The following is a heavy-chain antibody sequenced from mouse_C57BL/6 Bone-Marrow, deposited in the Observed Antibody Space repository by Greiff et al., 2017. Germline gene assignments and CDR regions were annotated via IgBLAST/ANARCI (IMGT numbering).Heavy chain of an antibody. D-gene: IGHD2-5*01. CDR3: AREVKRGELSLYSKDAMDY. CDR2: IDPSDSET. V-gene: IGHV1-52*01. Sequence: QVQLQQPGAELVRPGSTVKLSCKASGYTFTSYWMHWVKQRPIQGLEWIGNIDPSDSETHYNQKFKDKATLTVDKSSSTAYMQLSSLTSEDSAVYYCAREVKRGELSLYSKDAMDYWGQGTSVTVSS. CDR1: GYTFTSYW. J-gene: IGHJ4*01.